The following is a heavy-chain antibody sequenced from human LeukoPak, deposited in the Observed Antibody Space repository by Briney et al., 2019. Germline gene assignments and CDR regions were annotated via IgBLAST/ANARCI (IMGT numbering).Heavy chain of an antibody. CDR1: GFTVSSNY. Sequence: GGSLRLSCAASGFTVSSNYMSWVRQAPGKGLEWVSVIYSGGSTNYADSVKGRFTISRDNSKNTLYLQMNSLRAEDTAVYYCARESRDGYNFDYWGQGTLVTVSS. D-gene: IGHD5-24*01. J-gene: IGHJ4*02. CDR3: ARESRDGYNFDY. CDR2: IYSGGST. V-gene: IGHV3-53*01.